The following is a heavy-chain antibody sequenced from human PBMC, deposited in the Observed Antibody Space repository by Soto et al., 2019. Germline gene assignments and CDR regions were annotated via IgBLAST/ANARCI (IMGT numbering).Heavy chain of an antibody. CDR1: GYSFTNYG. J-gene: IGHJ6*03. D-gene: IGHD6-19*01. V-gene: IGHV1-18*01. CDR3: ARDRGVAPPVAGNTHYYYYMDV. CDR2: ISGFNGNT. Sequence: QDQLVQSGAEVKKPGASVTVSCKASGYSFTNYGITWVRQAPGQGLEWMGWISGFNGNTHYAQKHQGRVTLTTAASTSTAYRELRSLRSDDTAVYYCARDRGVAPPVAGNTHYYYYMDVWGKGTTVTVSS.